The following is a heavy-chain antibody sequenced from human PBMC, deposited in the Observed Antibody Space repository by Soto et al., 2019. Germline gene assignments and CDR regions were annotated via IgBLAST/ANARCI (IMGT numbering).Heavy chain of an antibody. V-gene: IGHV1-46*01. CDR1: GYTFTNYY. D-gene: IGHD3-22*01. CDR3: AREGPYKPSAYDSSGYYFMDV. J-gene: IGHJ6*02. Sequence: QVQLVQSGAEVKKPGASVKVSCKASGYTFTNYYMHWVRQAPGQWLEWMGMINPSGGNTRYAQKFRGRVTMTRDTSTSTVYMELSRLRAEDTAVYHCAREGPYKPSAYDSSGYYFMDVWGQGTTVTVSS. CDR2: INPSGGNT.